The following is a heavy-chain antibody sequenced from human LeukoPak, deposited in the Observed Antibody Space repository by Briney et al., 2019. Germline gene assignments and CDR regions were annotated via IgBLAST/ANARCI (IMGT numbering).Heavy chain of an antibody. CDR3: AKLGNFASGSYSD. CDR1: GFTFSSFA. D-gene: IGHD3-10*01. V-gene: IGHV3-23*01. Sequence: GGSLRLSCAASGFTFSSFAMSRVRQAPGKGLEWVSGISDSGGCTYYADSVKGRFTISRDNSKNTLYLHMNSLRAEDTAVYYCAKLGNFASGSYSDWGQGTLVTVSS. CDR2: ISDSGGCT. J-gene: IGHJ4*02.